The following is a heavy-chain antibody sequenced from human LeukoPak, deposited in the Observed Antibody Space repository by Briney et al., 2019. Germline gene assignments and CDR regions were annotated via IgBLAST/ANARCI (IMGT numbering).Heavy chain of an antibody. CDR1: GFTFTYYW. CDR2: IKEDGGEI. J-gene: IGHJ4*02. CDR3: VRDRGYSTCDY. Sequence: PGGSLRLSCEASGFTFTYYWMSWVRQAPGKGLEWVANIKEDGGEINYVDSVKGRFTISRDNAKNSVLLRMSSLRVEDTAMYYCVRDRGYSTCDYWGQGTLVTVSS. D-gene: IGHD4-23*01. V-gene: IGHV3-7*01.